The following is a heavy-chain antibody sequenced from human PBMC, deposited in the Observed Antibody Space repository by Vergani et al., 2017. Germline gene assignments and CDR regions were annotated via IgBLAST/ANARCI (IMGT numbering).Heavy chain of an antibody. CDR1: GGPISSYY. J-gene: IGHJ4*02. V-gene: IGHV4-59*01. Sequence: QVQLQESGPGLVKPSETLSLTCTVSGGPISSYYWSWIRQPPGKGLEWIGYIYYSGSTNYNPSLKSRVTISVDTSKNQFSLKLSSVTAADTAVYYCARAPSSGYYYFDYWGQGTLVTVSS. D-gene: IGHD3-22*01. CDR3: ARAPSSGYYYFDY. CDR2: IYYSGST.